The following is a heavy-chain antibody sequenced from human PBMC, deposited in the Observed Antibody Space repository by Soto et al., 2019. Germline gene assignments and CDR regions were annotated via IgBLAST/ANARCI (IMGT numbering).Heavy chain of an antibody. CDR1: GFTFSSYA. CDR2: ISYDGSNK. J-gene: IGHJ6*02. D-gene: IGHD2-2*01. Sequence: GGSLRLSCAASGFTFSSYAMHWVRQAPGKGLEWVAVISYDGSNKYYADSVKGRFTISRDNSKNTLYLQMNSLRAEDTAVYYCARDWGGYCISTSCHPSNYGMDVWGQGTTVTAP. V-gene: IGHV3-30-3*01. CDR3: ARDWGGYCISTSCHPSNYGMDV.